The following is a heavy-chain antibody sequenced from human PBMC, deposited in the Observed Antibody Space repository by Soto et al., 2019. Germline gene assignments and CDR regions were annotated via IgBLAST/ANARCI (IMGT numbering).Heavy chain of an antibody. CDR2: IIPIFGTP. Sequence: QVQLVQSGAEVKQPGYSVKVSCKASGGIFRTSAISWVRQAPGQGFEWMGGIIPIFGTPSYEQKFQDKVTIDADESTSTAYMELSSLKFEDTAVYFCVSVSDYGDSWGQGTLVTVSS. J-gene: IGHJ4*02. V-gene: IGHV1-69*01. CDR1: GGIFRTSA. CDR3: VSVSDYGDS.